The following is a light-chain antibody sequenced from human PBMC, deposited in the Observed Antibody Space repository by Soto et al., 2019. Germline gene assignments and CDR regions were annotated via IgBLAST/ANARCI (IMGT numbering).Light chain of an antibody. J-gene: IGLJ2*01. CDR3: GTWDNSLGSGV. CDR2: DNN. CDR1: TSNIGNNY. Sequence: QSVLTQPPSVSAAPRRTVTISSSGRTSNIGNNYVSWYHQFPGTAPKLLIYDNNKRPSGIPDRFSASRSGTSATLGITGLQTGDEAHYYCGTWDNSLGSGVFGGGTKLTVL. V-gene: IGLV1-51*01.